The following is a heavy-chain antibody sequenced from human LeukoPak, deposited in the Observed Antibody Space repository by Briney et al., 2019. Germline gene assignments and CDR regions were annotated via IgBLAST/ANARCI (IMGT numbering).Heavy chain of an antibody. V-gene: IGHV4-4*07. CDR2: IYTSGST. CDR1: GGSISSYY. Sequence: SETLSLTCTVSGGSISSYYWSWIRQPAGKGLEWIGRIYTSGSTNYNPSLKSRVTMSVDTSKNQFSLKLSSVTAADTAVYYCAREGDIVSNGGFDPWGQGTLVTVSS. CDR3: AREGDIVSNGGFDP. J-gene: IGHJ5*02. D-gene: IGHD2-15*01.